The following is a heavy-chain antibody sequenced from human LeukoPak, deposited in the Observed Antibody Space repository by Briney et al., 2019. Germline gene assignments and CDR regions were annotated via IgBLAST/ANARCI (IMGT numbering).Heavy chain of an antibody. CDR3: ATGLLLWFGDAFDI. D-gene: IGHD3-10*01. CDR1: GFTFRDYA. J-gene: IGHJ3*02. V-gene: IGHV3-23*01. Sequence: PGGSLRLSCAASGFTFRDYAMSWVRQAPGKGLEWVSTISGSGSTTYYADLVRGRFTISRDNSKNTLYLQMNSLRAEDTAVYYCATGLLLWFGDAFDIWGQGTMVTVSS. CDR2: ISGSGSTT.